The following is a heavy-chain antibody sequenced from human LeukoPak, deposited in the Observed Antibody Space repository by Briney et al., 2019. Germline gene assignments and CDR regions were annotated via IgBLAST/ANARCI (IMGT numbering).Heavy chain of an antibody. D-gene: IGHD3-3*01. Sequence: PGGSLRLSCAASGFTFSSYAMSWVRQAPGKGLEWVSAISGSGGSTYYADSVKGRFTISRDNSKNTLYLQMNSLRAEDTAVYYCAKDPDYDFWSGYYGFFDYWGQGTLVTVSS. CDR3: AKDPDYDFWSGYYGFFDY. CDR1: GFTFSSYA. J-gene: IGHJ4*02. CDR2: ISGSGGST. V-gene: IGHV3-23*01.